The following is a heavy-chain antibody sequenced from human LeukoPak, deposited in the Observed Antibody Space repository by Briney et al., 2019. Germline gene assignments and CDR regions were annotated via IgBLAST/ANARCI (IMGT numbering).Heavy chain of an antibody. CDR1: GFTFSGSA. CDR3: ARGTHYYNTSGYWDDGGDAFDI. V-gene: IGHV3-21*01. CDR2: ISSSSNDV. J-gene: IGHJ3*02. D-gene: IGHD3-22*01. Sequence: PGGSLRLSCAASGFTFSGSAMHWVRQASGKGLEWVSSISSSSNDVHYVDSVKGRFTISRDNAKNSLYMQMNSLRAEDTAVYYCARGTHYYNTSGYWDDGGDAFDIWGQGTMVTVSS.